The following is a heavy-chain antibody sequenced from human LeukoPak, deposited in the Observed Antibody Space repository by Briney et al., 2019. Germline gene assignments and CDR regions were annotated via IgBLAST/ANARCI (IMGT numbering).Heavy chain of an antibody. J-gene: IGHJ6*03. Sequence: PSETLSLTCTVSGGSISSYYWSWIRQPPGKGLEWIGYIYYSGSTNYNPSLKSRVTMSVDTSKNQFSLKLSSVTAADTAVYYCAGGGVSGYYYYMDVWGKGTTVTVSS. D-gene: IGHD1-26*01. CDR2: IYYSGST. V-gene: IGHV4-59*01. CDR3: AGGGVSGYYYYMDV. CDR1: GGSISSYY.